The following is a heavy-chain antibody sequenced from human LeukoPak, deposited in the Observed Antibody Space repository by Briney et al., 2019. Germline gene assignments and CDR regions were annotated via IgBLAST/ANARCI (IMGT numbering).Heavy chain of an antibody. V-gene: IGHV3-64*01. D-gene: IGHD3-22*01. CDR2: IRDNGLDT. CDR3: AREGHSSGHCGALDI. CDR1: GFTFSTSV. Sequence: GGSLRLSCEVSGFTFSTSVMHWVRQAPGKGLEYVSGIRDNGLDTHYGNSVEGRFTISRDNSKNSLYLQMDSLRDEDMAVYYCAREGHSSGHCGALDIWGQGTMVTVSS. J-gene: IGHJ3*02.